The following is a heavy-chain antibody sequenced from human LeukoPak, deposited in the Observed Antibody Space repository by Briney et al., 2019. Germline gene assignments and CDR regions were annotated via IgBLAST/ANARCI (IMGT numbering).Heavy chain of an antibody. J-gene: IGHJ5*02. D-gene: IGHD6-6*01. Sequence: SETLSLTCTVSGYSISSGYYWGWIRQPPGKGLEWIGSIYHSGSTYYNPSLKSRVTTSVDTSKNQFSLKLSSVTAADTAVYYCARDFQAARGLFSTQYNWFDPWGQGTLVTVSS. CDR3: ARDFQAARGLFSTQYNWFDP. CDR1: GYSISSGYY. V-gene: IGHV4-38-2*02. CDR2: IYHSGST.